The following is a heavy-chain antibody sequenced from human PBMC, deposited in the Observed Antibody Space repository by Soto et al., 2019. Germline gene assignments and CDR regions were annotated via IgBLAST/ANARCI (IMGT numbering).Heavy chain of an antibody. J-gene: IGHJ4*02. V-gene: IGHV3-33*01. CDR1: GFTFSSYG. CDR3: ARDFRSRSGYDRGSFDY. D-gene: IGHD5-12*01. CDR2: IWYDGSNK. Sequence: GGSLRLSCAASGFTFSSYGMHWVRQAPGKGLEWVAVIWYDGSNKYYADSVKGRFTISGDNSKNTLYLQMNSLRAEDTAVYYCARDFRSRSGYDRGSFDYWGQGTLVTVSS.